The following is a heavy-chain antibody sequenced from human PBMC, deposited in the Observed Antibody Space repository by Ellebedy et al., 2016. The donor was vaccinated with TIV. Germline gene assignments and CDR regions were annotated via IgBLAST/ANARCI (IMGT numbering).Heavy chain of an antibody. CDR1: GYNFTAFG. D-gene: IGHD3-16*01. CDR3: VRDRLMISFGGVPDS. V-gene: IGHV1-3*01. Sequence: AASVKVSCKASGYNFTAFGIHWVRQASGQRLEWMGWINAGDDLTKHSQKFLGRVTLARDTSASTAYMELSSLRSEDTAVYYCVRDRLMISFGGVPDSWGQGTLVTVSS. CDR2: INAGDDLT. J-gene: IGHJ5*01.